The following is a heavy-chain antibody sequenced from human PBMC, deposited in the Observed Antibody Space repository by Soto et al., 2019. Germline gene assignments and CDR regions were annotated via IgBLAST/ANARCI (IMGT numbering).Heavy chain of an antibody. V-gene: IGHV4-39*01. D-gene: IGHD3-10*01. J-gene: IGHJ5*02. CDR3: ASPRFSTTYYGCAS. Sequence: QLQLQESGPGLVKPSETLSLTCTVSGGSISSSNYYWGWIRQPPGKGLEWIGSIYYSGSPSYYNPAPKCRVPXXVXPXXTQFSLRLPSVTAADTAVYYCASPRFSTTYYGCASWGQGSLVTVSS. CDR2: IYYSGSPS. CDR1: GGSISSSNYY.